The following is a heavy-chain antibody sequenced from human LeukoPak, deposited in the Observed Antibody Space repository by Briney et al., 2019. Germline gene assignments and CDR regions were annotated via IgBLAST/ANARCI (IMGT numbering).Heavy chain of an antibody. CDR2: IYHSGST. CDR1: GYSLSSGYY. J-gene: IGHJ6*03. CDR3: ASSAAYYYYYYMDV. Sequence: SETLSLTCTVSGYSLSSGYYWGWIRPPPGKGLEWIGSIYHSGSTYYNPSLKSRVTISVDTSKNQFSLNLSSVTAADTAVYYCASSAAYYYYYYMDVWGKGTTVTVSS. V-gene: IGHV4-38-2*02. D-gene: IGHD2-15*01.